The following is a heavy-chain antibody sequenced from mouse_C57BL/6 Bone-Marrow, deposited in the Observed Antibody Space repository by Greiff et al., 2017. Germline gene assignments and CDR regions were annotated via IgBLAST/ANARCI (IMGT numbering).Heavy chain of an antibody. Sequence: EVQLVESGGGLVKPGGSLKLSCAASGFTFSSYAMSWVRQTPEKRLEWVATISDGGSYTYYPDNVKGRFTISRDNAKNNLYLQMSHLKSEDTAMYYGASHYGSSLWWYFDVWGTGTTVTVSS. CDR1: GFTFSSYA. V-gene: IGHV5-4*01. D-gene: IGHD1-1*01. CDR2: ISDGGSYT. J-gene: IGHJ1*03. CDR3: ASHYGSSLWWYFDV.